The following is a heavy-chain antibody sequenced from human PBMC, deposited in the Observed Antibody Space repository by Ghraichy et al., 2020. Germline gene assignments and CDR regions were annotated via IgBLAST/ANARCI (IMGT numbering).Heavy chain of an antibody. Sequence: GSLRLSCAASGFIFSSYAMSWVRQAPGKGLEWVSGISGSGGSTYYADSVKGRFTVSRDNSKNTLYLQMNNLRAEDTAVYHCARKEGYCSGGSCSRAFDIWGQGTMVTVSS. CDR2: ISGSGGST. CDR1: GFIFSSYA. V-gene: IGHV3-23*01. CDR3: ARKEGYCSGGSCSRAFDI. D-gene: IGHD2-15*01. J-gene: IGHJ3*02.